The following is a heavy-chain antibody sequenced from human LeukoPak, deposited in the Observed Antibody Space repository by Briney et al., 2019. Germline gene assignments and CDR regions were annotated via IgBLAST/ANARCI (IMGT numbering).Heavy chain of an antibody. CDR2: IYYSGST. Sequence: PSETLSLTCTVSGGSVSSGGYYWSWIRQHPGTGLEWIGYIYYSGSTYYNPSLKSRVTISVDTSKNQFSLKLSSVTAADTAVYYCARDRRVGANGEGFFDYWGQGTLVTVSS. V-gene: IGHV4-31*03. CDR1: GGSVSSGGYY. CDR3: ARDRRVGANGEGFFDY. J-gene: IGHJ4*02. D-gene: IGHD1-26*01.